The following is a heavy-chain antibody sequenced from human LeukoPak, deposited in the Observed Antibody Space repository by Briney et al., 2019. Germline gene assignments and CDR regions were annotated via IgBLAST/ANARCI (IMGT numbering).Heavy chain of an antibody. CDR3: AKDGPPPYYYDSSGYAYYYYYYMDV. Sequence: GASVKVSCKASGYTFTSYYMHWVRQAPGQGLEWMGIINPSGGSTSYAQKFQGRVTMTRDMSTSTVYMELSSLRSEDTAVYYCAKDGPPPYYYDSSGYAYYYYYYMDVWGKGTTVTIS. D-gene: IGHD3-22*01. V-gene: IGHV1-46*01. CDR1: GYTFTSYY. CDR2: INPSGGST. J-gene: IGHJ6*03.